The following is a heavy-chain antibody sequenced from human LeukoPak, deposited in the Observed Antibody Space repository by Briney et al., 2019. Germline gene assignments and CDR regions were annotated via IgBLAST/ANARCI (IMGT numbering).Heavy chain of an antibody. D-gene: IGHD1-26*01. CDR3: ATDLRYSGSYRLPIDY. V-gene: IGHV1-69*13. CDR1: GGTFSSYA. Sequence: GASVKVSCKASGGTFSSYAISWVRQAPGQGLEWMGGIIPIFGTANYAQKFQGRVAITADESTSTAYMELSSLRSEDTAVYYCATDLRYSGSYRLPIDYWGQGTLVTVSS. CDR2: IIPIFGTA. J-gene: IGHJ4*02.